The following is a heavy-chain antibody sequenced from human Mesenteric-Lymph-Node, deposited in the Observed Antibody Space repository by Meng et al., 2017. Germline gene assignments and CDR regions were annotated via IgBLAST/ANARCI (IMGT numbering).Heavy chain of an antibody. CDR2: IYYSGST. V-gene: IGHV4-31*03. D-gene: IGHD3-10*01. J-gene: IGHJ5*02. Sequence: QVQLQESGPGLVKPSQTLSLTGTVSGGSISSGGYYWSWNRQQPGKGLEWIGYIYYSGSTYYNPSLKSRVTISVDTSKNQFSLKLSSVTAADTAVYYCARDCEMTVVRGVIITELGFDPWGQGTLVTVSS. CDR1: GGSISSGGYY. CDR3: ARDCEMTVVRGVIITELGFDP.